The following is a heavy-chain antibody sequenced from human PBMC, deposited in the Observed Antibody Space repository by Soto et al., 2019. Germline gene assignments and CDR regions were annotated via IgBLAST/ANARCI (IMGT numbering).Heavy chain of an antibody. CDR3: ASSYYYDSSGYPGEYFQH. D-gene: IGHD3-22*01. Sequence: TGGSLRLSCAASGFTFSDHYMDWVRQAPGKGLEWVGRTRNKANSYTTEYAASVKGRFTISRDDSKNSLYLQMNSLKTEDTAVYYCASSYYYDSSGYPGEYFQHWGQGT. V-gene: IGHV3-72*01. J-gene: IGHJ1*01. CDR1: GFTFSDHY. CDR2: TRNKANSYTT.